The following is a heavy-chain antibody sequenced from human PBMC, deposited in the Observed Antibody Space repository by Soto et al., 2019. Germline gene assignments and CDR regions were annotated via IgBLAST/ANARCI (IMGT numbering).Heavy chain of an antibody. V-gene: IGHV4-38-2*01. D-gene: IGHD1-7*01. CDR3: ARGGQYNWNYGWFDP. Sequence: NPSETLSLTCAVSGYSISSGYYWAWIRQSPGKGLEWIGGIYYSGRNFYNPSLKSRVTMSVDTSNNQFSLKLTSVTAADTAVYFCARGGQYNWNYGWFDPWGQGTLVTVSS. CDR1: GYSISSGYY. J-gene: IGHJ5*02. CDR2: IYYSGRN.